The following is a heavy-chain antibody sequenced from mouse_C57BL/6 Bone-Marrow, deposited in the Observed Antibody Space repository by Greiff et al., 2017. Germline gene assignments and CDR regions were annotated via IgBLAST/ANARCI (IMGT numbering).Heavy chain of an antibody. V-gene: IGHV1-4*01. CDR2: INPSSGYT. CDR3: ASNYEYFDY. D-gene: IGHD2-1*01. CDR1: GYTFTSYT. J-gene: IGHJ2*01. Sequence: ESGAELARPGASVKMSCTASGYTFTSYTMHWVKQRPGQGLEWIGYINPSSGYTKYNQKFKDKATLTADKSSSTAYMQLSSLTSEDSAVYYCASNYEYFDYWGQGTTLTVSS.